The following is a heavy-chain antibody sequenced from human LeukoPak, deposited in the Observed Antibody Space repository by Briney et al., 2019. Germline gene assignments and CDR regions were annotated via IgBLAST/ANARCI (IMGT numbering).Heavy chain of an antibody. CDR3: ARTTEGGYSYGYFYYYYMDV. CDR2: LYFSGTT. Sequence: PSETLSLTYTVAGGSINSASHYWGWIRQPADKGLEWIGRLYFSGTTNYNPSLTSRVTISLDTSKNQFSLKLSSVTAADTAVYYCARTTEGGYSYGYFYYYYMDVWGKGTTVTISS. CDR1: GGSINSASHY. V-gene: IGHV4-61*02. D-gene: IGHD5-18*01. J-gene: IGHJ6*03.